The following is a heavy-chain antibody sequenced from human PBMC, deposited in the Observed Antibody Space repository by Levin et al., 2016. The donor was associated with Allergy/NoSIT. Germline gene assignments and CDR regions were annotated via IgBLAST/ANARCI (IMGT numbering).Heavy chain of an antibody. CDR1: GFTFGGYA. Sequence: GESLKISCAASGFTFGGYAMHWVRQPPGKGLEWVAVTSYDGSIKYYRDSVKGRFTISRDNSKNTLYLEMNSLRVEDTAVYYCARAPGGVEFKYDPTGVFQHWGQGALVIVSS. J-gene: IGHJ1*01. V-gene: IGHV3-30*03. CDR3: ARAPGGVEFKYDPTGVFQH. D-gene: IGHD3-16*01. CDR2: TSYDGSIK.